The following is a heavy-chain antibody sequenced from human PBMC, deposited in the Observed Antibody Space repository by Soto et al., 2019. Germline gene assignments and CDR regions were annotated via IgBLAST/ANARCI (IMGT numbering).Heavy chain of an antibody. J-gene: IGHJ5*02. Sequence: QVQLVQSGAEVKKPGASVKVSCKASGYTFTSYGISWVRQAPGQGLEWMGWISAYNGNTNNPKNLQGRATMTTDPPTRTAYRERRSLRPDDRAVYYWARSASTPQSDNWFAPWAQGTLVTVPS. V-gene: IGHV1-18*01. CDR1: GYTFTSYG. CDR2: ISAYNGNT. CDR3: ARSASTPQSDNWFAP.